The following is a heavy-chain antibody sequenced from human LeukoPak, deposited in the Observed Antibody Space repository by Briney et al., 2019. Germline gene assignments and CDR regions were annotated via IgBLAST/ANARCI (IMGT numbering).Heavy chain of an antibody. J-gene: IGHJ4*02. CDR2: IWFDGSRQ. D-gene: IGHD1-26*01. CDR3: AREKFDSGSHTTPDY. V-gene: IGHV3-33*08. Sequence: GGSLRLSCAASGFTFSNYGMHWVRQAPGKGLEWVTVIWFDGSRQHYADSVRGRFTVSRDNSRNTLYLQMNSLRAEDTAVYYCAREKFDSGSHTTPDYWGQGTLVTVSS. CDR1: GFTFSNYG.